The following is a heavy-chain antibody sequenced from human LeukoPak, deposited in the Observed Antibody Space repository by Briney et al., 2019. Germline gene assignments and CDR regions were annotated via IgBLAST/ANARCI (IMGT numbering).Heavy chain of an antibody. CDR1: VGSISSGGYY. V-gene: IGHV4-31*03. J-gene: IGHJ6*02. D-gene: IGHD2-21*02. CDR3: ARADLCGGDCYSPRYYYYYYGMDV. Sequence: PSETLSLTCTVSVGSISSGGYYWRWIRQHPGKGLEWIGYIYYNGSTYYNPSLKSRVTISVDTSKNQFSLKLSSVAAADTAVYYCARADLCGGDCYSPRYYYYYYGMDVWGQGTTVTVCS. CDR2: IYYNGST.